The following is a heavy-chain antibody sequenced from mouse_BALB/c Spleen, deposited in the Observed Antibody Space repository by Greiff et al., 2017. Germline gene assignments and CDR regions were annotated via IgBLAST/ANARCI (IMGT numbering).Heavy chain of an antibody. V-gene: IGHV3-2*02. J-gene: IGHJ4*01. CDR2: ISYSGST. CDR1: GYSITSDYA. Sequence: EVKLQESGPGLVKPSQSLSLTCTVTGYSITSDYAWNWIRQFPGNKLEWMGYISYSGSTSYNPSLKSRISITRDTSKNQFFLQLNSVTTEDTATYYCARLCGNYEGAMDYWGQGTSVTVSS. CDR3: ARLCGNYEGAMDY. D-gene: IGHD2-1*01.